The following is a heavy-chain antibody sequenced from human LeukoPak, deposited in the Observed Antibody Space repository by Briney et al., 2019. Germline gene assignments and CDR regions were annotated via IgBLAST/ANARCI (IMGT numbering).Heavy chain of an antibody. CDR1: GFTFTNYA. J-gene: IGHJ3*02. CDR3: AKKMSSGWYGGAFDI. Sequence: GGSLRLSCSASGFTFTNYAMTWVRQAPGKGLEWVSVVSGSGTSTFYADSVKGRFTISRDNSKNTLYLQMNSLRAEDTAVYYCAKKMSSGWYGGAFDIWGQGTMVTVSS. CDR2: VSGSGTST. D-gene: IGHD6-19*01. V-gene: IGHV3-23*01.